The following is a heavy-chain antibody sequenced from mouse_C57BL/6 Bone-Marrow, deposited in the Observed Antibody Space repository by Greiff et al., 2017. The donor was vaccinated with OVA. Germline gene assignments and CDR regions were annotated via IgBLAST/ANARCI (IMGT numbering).Heavy chain of an antibody. J-gene: IGHJ4*01. D-gene: IGHD2-10*02. CDR3: ASPYDYAMDY. CDR1: GYTFTDYN. CDR2: INPNNGGT. Sequence: EVQLQQSGPELVNPGASVKMSCKASGYTFTDYNMHWVKQSHGKSLEWIGYINPNNGGTSYNQKFKGKATLTVNKSSSTAYMELRSLTSEDSAVYYCASPYDYAMDYWGQGTSVTVSS. V-gene: IGHV1-22*01.